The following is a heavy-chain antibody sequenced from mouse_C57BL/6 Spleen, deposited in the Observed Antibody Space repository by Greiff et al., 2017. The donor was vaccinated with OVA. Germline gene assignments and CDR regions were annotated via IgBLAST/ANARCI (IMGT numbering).Heavy chain of an antibody. CDR3: ARRGVYYYGSSHFDV. CDR1: GYTFTSYW. J-gene: IGHJ1*03. V-gene: IGHV1-61*01. D-gene: IGHD1-1*01. Sequence: QVQLQQPGAELVRPGSSVKLSCKASGYTFTSYWMDWVKQRPGQGLEWIGNIYPSDSETHYNQKFKDKATLTVDKSSSTAYMQLSSLTSEDSAVYYCARRGVYYYGSSHFDVWGTGTTVTVSS. CDR2: IYPSDSET.